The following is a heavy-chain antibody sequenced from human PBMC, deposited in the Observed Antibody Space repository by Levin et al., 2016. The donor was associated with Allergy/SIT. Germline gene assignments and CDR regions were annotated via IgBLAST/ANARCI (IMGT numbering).Heavy chain of an antibody. D-gene: IGHD6-19*01. CDR3: ARGTYYSSGWFDY. CDR1: GFTFSSYW. J-gene: IGHJ4*02. CDR2: INSDGSST. Sequence: GESLKISCAASGFTFSSYWMHWVRQAPGKGLVWVSRINSDGSSTSYVDSVKGRFTISRDNAKNTLYLQMNSLRAEDTAVYYCARGTYYSSGWFDYWGQGTLVTVSS. V-gene: IGHV3-74*01.